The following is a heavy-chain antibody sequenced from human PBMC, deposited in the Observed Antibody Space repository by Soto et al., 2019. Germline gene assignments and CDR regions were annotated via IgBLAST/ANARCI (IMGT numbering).Heavy chain of an antibody. Sequence: QVQLVESGGGVVQPGRSLRLSCAASGFTFNSYGMHWVRQAPGKGLEWVAVIWYDGSNKYYGDSVKGRFTISRDNSKNTLYLQMNSLRAEDTAVYYCARDRPNSGFDYWGQVTLVTVSS. CDR2: IWYDGSNK. D-gene: IGHD7-27*01. CDR1: GFTFNSYG. V-gene: IGHV3-33*01. CDR3: ARDRPNSGFDY. J-gene: IGHJ4*02.